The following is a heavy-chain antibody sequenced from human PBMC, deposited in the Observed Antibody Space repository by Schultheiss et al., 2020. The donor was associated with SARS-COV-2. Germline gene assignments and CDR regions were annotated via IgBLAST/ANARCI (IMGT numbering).Heavy chain of an antibody. J-gene: IGHJ4*02. V-gene: IGHV3-23*01. CDR3: AKPYSRGWGAFDN. CDR2: ISGSGGST. D-gene: IGHD6-19*01. Sequence: GGSLRLYCGASGFTFSSYAMSWVRQAPGKGLEWVSTISGSGGSTYYAESVKGRLTISRDNSRNTVYLQMNSLSAEDTAVYYCAKPYSRGWGAFDNWGQGTLVTVSS. CDR1: GFTFSSYA.